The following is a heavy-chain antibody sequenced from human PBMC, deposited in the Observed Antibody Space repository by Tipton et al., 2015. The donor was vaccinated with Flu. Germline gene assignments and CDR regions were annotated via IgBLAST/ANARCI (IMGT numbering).Heavy chain of an antibody. CDR2: IYYSGST. V-gene: IGHV4-59*01. D-gene: IGHD6-13*01. Sequence: LRLSCTVSGGSISSYYWSWIRQPPGKGLEWIGYIYYSGSTNYNPSLKSRVTISVDTSKNQFSLKLSSVTAADTAVYYCARATIAAAFYFQHWGQGTLVTVSS. J-gene: IGHJ1*01. CDR1: GGSISSYY. CDR3: ARATIAAAFYFQH.